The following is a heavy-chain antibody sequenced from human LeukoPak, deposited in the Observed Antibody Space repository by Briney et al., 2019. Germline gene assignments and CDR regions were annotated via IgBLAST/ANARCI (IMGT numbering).Heavy chain of an antibody. CDR3: ASRGYTYGVNAFDI. CDR1: GGSFSGYP. D-gene: IGHD5-18*01. CDR2: VNHDGNI. V-gene: IGHV4-34*01. J-gene: IGHJ3*02. Sequence: PSETLSLTCAVYGGSFSGYPCNWIRQPPGKGLEWIGEVNHDGNIYYNPSLNSRVTISFDTSKNQFSLKLNSVTAADTAVYYCASRGYTYGVNAFDIWGQGTMVTVSS.